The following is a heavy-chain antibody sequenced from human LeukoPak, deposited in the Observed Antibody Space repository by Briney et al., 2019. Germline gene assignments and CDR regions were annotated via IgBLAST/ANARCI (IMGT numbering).Heavy chain of an antibody. Sequence: GGSLRLSCGASGFTFRNYAMGWVRQAPGKGLEWVSVISAADGDNTYYADSVKGRFSISRDNSDYTVYLQMNSLRAEDTAVFYCAKFKGHYYYDSSGYCDNWGQGTLVTVSS. J-gene: IGHJ4*02. CDR3: AKFKGHYYYDSSGYCDN. CDR1: GFTFRNYA. CDR2: ISAADGDNT. V-gene: IGHV3-23*01. D-gene: IGHD3-22*01.